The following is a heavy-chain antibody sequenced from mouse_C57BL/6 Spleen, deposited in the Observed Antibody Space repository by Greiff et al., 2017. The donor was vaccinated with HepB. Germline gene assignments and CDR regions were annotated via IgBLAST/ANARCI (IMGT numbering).Heavy chain of an antibody. CDR2: ISDGGSYT. Sequence: EVKLVESGGGLVKPGGSLKLSCAASGFTFSSYAMSWVRQTPEKRLEWVATISDGGSYTYYPDNVKGRFTISRDNAKNNLYLQMSHLKSEDTAMYYCASNWEGAWFAYWGQVTLVTVSA. J-gene: IGHJ3*01. V-gene: IGHV5-4*03. CDR3: ASNWEGAWFAY. D-gene: IGHD4-1*01. CDR1: GFTFSSYA.